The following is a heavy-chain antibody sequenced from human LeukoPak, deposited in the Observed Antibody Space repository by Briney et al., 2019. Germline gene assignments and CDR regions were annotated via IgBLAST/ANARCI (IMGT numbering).Heavy chain of an antibody. V-gene: IGHV5-51*01. J-gene: IGHJ5*02. Sequence: GESLKISCKGSGYSFTSYWIGWVRQMPGKGLEWMGIIYPGDSDTRYSPSFQGQVTTSADKSISTAYLQWSSLKASDTAMYYCARQGCSSTSCYSPYNWFDPWGQGTLVTVSS. CDR1: GYSFTSYW. D-gene: IGHD2-2*01. CDR3: ARQGCSSTSCYSPYNWFDP. CDR2: IYPGDSDT.